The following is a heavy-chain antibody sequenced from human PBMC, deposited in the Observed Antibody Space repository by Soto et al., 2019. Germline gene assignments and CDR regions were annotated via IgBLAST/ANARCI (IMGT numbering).Heavy chain of an antibody. CDR3: ASAMAGILGAFDI. CDR1: GFSFNSYA. CDR2: ISSSSSYI. J-gene: IGHJ3*02. Sequence: PAGSMKLSSAASGFSFNSYAMSWVRRAPGKGLEWVSTISSSSSYIYYADSVKGRFTISRDNAKNSLYLQMNSLRAEDTAVYYCASAMAGILGAFDIWGQGTMVTVSS. D-gene: IGHD6-19*01. V-gene: IGHV3-21*01.